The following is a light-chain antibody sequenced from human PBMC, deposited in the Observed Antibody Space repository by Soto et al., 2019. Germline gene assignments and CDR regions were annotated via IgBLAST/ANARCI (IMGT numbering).Light chain of an antibody. CDR1: QSVSSSY. J-gene: IGKJ5*01. V-gene: IGKV3-20*01. CDR2: GAS. Sequence: EIVLTQSPGTLSLSPGERATLSCISSQSVSSSYLAWYQQKPGQAPRLLIYGASSRATGIPDRFSGSGSGTDFTLTISRLEPEDFAVYYCQQYGSSPFITFGQGTRLEIK. CDR3: QQYGSSPFIT.